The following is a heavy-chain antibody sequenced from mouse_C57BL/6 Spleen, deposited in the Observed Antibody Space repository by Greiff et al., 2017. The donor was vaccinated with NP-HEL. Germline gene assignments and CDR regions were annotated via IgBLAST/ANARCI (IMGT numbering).Heavy chain of an antibody. CDR2: IDPSDSYT. J-gene: IGHJ2*01. CDR3: ALFITTVVEDFDY. V-gene: IGHV1-59*01. CDR1: GYTFTSYW. D-gene: IGHD1-1*01. Sequence: QVQLQQPGAELVRPGTSVKLSCKASGYTFTSYWMHWVKQRPGQGLEWIGVIDPSDSYTNYNQKFKGKATLTVDTSSSTAYMQLSSLTSEDSAVYYCALFITTVVEDFDYWGQGTTLTVSS.